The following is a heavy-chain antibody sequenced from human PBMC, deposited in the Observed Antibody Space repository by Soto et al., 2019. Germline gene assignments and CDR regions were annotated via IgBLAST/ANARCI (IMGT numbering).Heavy chain of an antibody. D-gene: IGHD6-6*01. Sequence: LRLSWADSGFACRSYVTRWCRQAPGKRLEWGAVISDDGSNKYYADAEKGRFTISRDNSKNTLYLQMNSLRAEDTAVYYCARDGYSSSSPYYYYYGMDVWGQGTTVTVPS. J-gene: IGHJ6*02. V-gene: IGHV3-30-3*01. CDR3: ARDGYSSSSPYYYYYGMDV. CDR1: GFACRSYV. CDR2: ISDDGSNK.